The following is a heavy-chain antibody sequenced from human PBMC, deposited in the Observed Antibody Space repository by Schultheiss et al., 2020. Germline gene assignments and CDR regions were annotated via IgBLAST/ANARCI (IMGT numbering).Heavy chain of an antibody. D-gene: IGHD1-26*01. CDR3: ARVGATTDDAFDI. CDR2: VYSSGST. J-gene: IGHJ3*02. CDR1: GGSISSGSHY. Sequence: SETLSLTCTVSGGSISSGSHYWSWIRQPAGKGLEWIGRVYSSGSTNYNPSLKSRVTISVDTSKNQFSLKLSSVTAADTAVYYCARVGATTDDAFDIWGQGTMVTVSS. V-gene: IGHV4-61*02.